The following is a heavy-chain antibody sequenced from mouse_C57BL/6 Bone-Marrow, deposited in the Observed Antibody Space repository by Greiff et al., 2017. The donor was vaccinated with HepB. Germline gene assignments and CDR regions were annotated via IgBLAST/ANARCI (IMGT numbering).Heavy chain of an antibody. J-gene: IGHJ4*01. CDR2: IYPGSGST. CDR3: AREGDYYYGSSYGYAMDY. Sequence: QVQLQQPGAELVKPGASVKMSCKASGYTFTSYWITWVKQRPGQGLEWIGDIYPGSGSTNYNEKFESKATLTVDTSSSTAYMQHSSLTSEDSAVYYCAREGDYYYGSSYGYAMDYWGQGTSVTVSA. D-gene: IGHD1-1*01. V-gene: IGHV1-55*01. CDR1: GYTFTSYW.